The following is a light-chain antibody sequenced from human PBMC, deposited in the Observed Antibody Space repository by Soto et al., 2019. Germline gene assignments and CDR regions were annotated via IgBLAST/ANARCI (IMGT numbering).Light chain of an antibody. CDR2: EVS. V-gene: IGLV2-8*01. J-gene: IGLJ3*02. CDR1: SSDVGGYNY. CDR3: SSYAGSNNWV. Sequence: QSALTQPPSASGSPGQSVTSSCTGTSSDVGGYNYVSWYQQHPGKAPKLMIYEVSKRPSGVPDRFSGSKSGNTASLTVSGLQAEDGADYYCSSYAGSNNWVFGGGTKVTVL.